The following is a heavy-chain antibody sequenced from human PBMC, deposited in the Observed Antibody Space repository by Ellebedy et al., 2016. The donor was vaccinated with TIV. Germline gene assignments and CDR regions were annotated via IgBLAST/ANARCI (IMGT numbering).Heavy chain of an antibody. CDR3: AKAGYGSGNFYTQNFDS. CDR1: GFTFRNHA. D-gene: IGHD3-10*01. J-gene: IGHJ4*02. Sequence: GESLKISCAASGFTFRNHAMNWVRPAPGKGLEWVSEMSGNGYVIKYADSAQGRFTISRDNSKSTLYLQMSSLRAEDTAVYYCAKAGYGSGNFYTQNFDSWGQGTLVTVSA. V-gene: IGHV3-23*01. CDR2: MSGNGYVI.